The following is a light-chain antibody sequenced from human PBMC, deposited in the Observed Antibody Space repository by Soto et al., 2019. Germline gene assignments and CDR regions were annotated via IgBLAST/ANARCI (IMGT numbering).Light chain of an antibody. CDR3: QQYNNWPYT. J-gene: IGKJ2*01. V-gene: IGKV3-15*01. CDR2: GAS. CDR1: QSVSSN. Sequence: EIVMTQSPATLSVSPGERATLSCRASQSVSSNLAWYQQKPGQAPRLLIYGASTRATGIPARFSGSGSGTEFTLTISRLQSEDFAFYYCQQYNNWPYTFGQGTKLDIK.